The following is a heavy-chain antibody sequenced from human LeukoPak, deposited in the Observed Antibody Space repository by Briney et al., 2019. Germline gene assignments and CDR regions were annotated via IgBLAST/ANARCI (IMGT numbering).Heavy chain of an antibody. CDR1: GGSISSGDYY. Sequence: SQTLSLTCTVSGGSISSGDYYWSWIRQPPGKGLGWIGYIYYSGSTYYNPSLKSRVTISVDTSKNQFSLKLSSVTAADTAVYYCARVPTLGGIIWFDPWGQGTLVTVSS. J-gene: IGHJ5*02. V-gene: IGHV4-30-4*08. D-gene: IGHD2-15*01. CDR3: ARVPTLGGIIWFDP. CDR2: IYYSGST.